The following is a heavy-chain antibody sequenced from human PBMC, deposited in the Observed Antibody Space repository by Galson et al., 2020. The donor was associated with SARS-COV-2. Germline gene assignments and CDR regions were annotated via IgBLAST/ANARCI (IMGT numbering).Heavy chain of an antibody. J-gene: IGHJ4*02. CDR3: ARGGTSSTSCYGGPCDFDY. Sequence: SETLSLTCAVYGGSFSGYYWSWIRQPPGKGLEWIGEINHSGSTNYNPSLKSRVTISVDTSKNQFSLKLSSVTAADTAVYYCARGGTSSTSCYGGPCDFDYWGQGTLVTVS. CDR2: INHSGST. V-gene: IGHV4-34*01. D-gene: IGHD2-2*01. CDR1: GGSFSGYY.